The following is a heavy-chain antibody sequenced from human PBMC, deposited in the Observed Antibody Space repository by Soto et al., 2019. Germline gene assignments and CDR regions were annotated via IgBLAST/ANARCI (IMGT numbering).Heavy chain of an antibody. CDR2: IKSKTDGGTT. CDR3: AKATGADCITMIVGVGCYYYGMDV. CDR1: GFTFSNAW. Sequence: GGSVRLSCAASGFTFSNAWMSWVRQAPGKGLEWVGRIKSKTDGGTTDYAAPVKGRFTISRDDSKNTLYLQMNSLGAEDTAVYYCAKATGADCITMIVGVGCYYYGMDVWGQGTTVTVSS. V-gene: IGHV3-15*01. D-gene: IGHD3-22*01. J-gene: IGHJ6*02.